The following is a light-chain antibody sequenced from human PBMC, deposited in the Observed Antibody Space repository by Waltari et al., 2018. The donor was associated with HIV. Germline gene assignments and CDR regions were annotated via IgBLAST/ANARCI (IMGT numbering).Light chain of an antibody. V-gene: IGLV10-54*04. CDR1: DDDVGHEG. CDR3: SAWDGRLSAWV. CDR2: RNN. Sequence: QAGLTQPPAVSQALGQTATLSCTGGDDDVGHEGAAWLQQYQGLPPKLLSYRNNKRASGISHKFSAARAVNTVFLTIAGLQPEDEADYYCSAWDGRLSAWVFGGGTKLTVL. J-gene: IGLJ3*02.